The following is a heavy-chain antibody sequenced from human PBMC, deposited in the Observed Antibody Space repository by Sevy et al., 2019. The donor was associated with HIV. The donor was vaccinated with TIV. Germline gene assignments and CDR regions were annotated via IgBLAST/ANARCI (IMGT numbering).Heavy chain of an antibody. Sequence: GGSLRLSCAASGFTFSSYWMSWVRQAPGKGLEWVANIKQDGSEKYYVDSVKGRFTISRDNAKNSLYLQMNSLRAEDTAVYYCARDQGNPVIYYYYGMDVWGQGTTVTVSS. V-gene: IGHV3-7*01. CDR1: GFTFSSYW. CDR3: ARDQGNPVIYYYYGMDV. J-gene: IGHJ6*02. D-gene: IGHD2-21*01. CDR2: IKQDGSEK.